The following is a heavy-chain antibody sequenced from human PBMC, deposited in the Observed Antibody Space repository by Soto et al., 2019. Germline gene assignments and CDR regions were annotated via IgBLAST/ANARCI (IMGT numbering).Heavy chain of an antibody. V-gene: IGHV3-23*01. CDR3: ATHGLRFLEWPISGSGVY. D-gene: IGHD3-3*01. CDR1: GFTFSSYA. J-gene: IGHJ4*02. Sequence: GGSLRLSCAASGFTFSSYAMSWVRQAPGKGLEWVSAISGSGGSTYYADSVKGRFTISRDNSKNTLYLQMNSLRAEDTAVYYCATHGLRFLEWPISGSGVYWGQGTLVTVSS. CDR2: ISGSGGST.